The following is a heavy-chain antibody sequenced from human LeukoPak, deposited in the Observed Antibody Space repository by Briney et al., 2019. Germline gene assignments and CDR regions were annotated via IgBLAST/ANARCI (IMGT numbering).Heavy chain of an antibody. Sequence: GGSLRLSCAASGFTFSGSSIHWVRQASGQGLEWVGLIRTQANIYATAYAASVTGRFTISRDDSKDTSYLQMISLKPEDTALYFCTTSYSGNSWYDWFGPWGQGTLVTVSS. CDR1: GFTFSGSS. D-gene: IGHD6-13*01. V-gene: IGHV3-73*01. CDR2: IRTQANIYAT. J-gene: IGHJ5*02. CDR3: TTSYSGNSWYDWFGP.